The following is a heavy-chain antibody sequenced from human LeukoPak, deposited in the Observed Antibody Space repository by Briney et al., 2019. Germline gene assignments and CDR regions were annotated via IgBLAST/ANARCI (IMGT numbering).Heavy chain of an antibody. Sequence: KPSETLSLTCTVPGDSISDFSWTWIRQTPRKGLEWIGFISSSGTSHYSPSLQSRVTFSLDTSKSQFSLSLKSVTAADTAVYYCARVFRGAVTSNWFDPWGQGILVTVSS. CDR2: ISSSGTS. CDR1: GDSISDFS. D-gene: IGHD3-3*01. V-gene: IGHV4-59*01. CDR3: ARVFRGAVTSNWFDP. J-gene: IGHJ5*02.